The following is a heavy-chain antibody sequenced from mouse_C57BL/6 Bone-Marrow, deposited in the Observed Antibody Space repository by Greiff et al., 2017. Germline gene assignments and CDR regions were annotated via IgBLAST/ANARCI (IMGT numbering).Heavy chain of an antibody. CDR1: GFNIKDDY. CDR3: TPYYYGSSYGY. V-gene: IGHV14-4*01. Sequence: EVQLQQSGAELVRPGASVKLSCTASGFNIKDDYMHWVKQRPEQGLEWIGWIDPENGDTEYASKFQGKATITAATSSNTAYLQLSSLTSEDTAVYYCTPYYYGSSYGYWGQGTTLTVSS. CDR2: IDPENGDT. D-gene: IGHD1-1*01. J-gene: IGHJ2*01.